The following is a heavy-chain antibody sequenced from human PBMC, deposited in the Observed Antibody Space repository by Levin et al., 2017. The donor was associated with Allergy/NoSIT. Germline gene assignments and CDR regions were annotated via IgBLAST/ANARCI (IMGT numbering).Heavy chain of an antibody. CDR1: GGSISSTIYY. CDR2: VYYGAST. D-gene: IGHD1-14*01. V-gene: IGHV4-39*01. CDR3: VRLPKPRVGSASYYYYMDV. Sequence: SETLSLTCTVSGGSISSTIYYWGWVRQPPGKGLEWIGAVYYGASTYYNPSLKGRVTLSVDTSKNQFALKVTTVTAADTAIYYCVRLPKPRVGSASYYYYMDVWGEGTTVTVSS. J-gene: IGHJ6*03.